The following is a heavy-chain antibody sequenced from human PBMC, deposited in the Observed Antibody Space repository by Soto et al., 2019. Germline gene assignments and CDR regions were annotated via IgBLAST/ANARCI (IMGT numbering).Heavy chain of an antibody. CDR1: GFTFSSYA. V-gene: IGHV3-23*01. J-gene: IGHJ4*02. Sequence: GGSLRLSCAASGFTFSSYAMSWVRQAPGKGLEWVSAISGSGGSTYYADSVKGRFTISRDNSKNTLYLQMNSLRAEDTAVYYCAKDRVYSGYDWYYFDYWGQGTLVTVSS. D-gene: IGHD5-12*01. CDR3: AKDRVYSGYDWYYFDY. CDR2: ISGSGGST.